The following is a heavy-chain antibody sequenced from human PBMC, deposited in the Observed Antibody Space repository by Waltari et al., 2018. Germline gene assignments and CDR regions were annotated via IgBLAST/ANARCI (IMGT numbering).Heavy chain of an antibody. D-gene: IGHD3-10*01. V-gene: IGHV3-48*02. CDR1: GFTFSSYS. J-gene: IGHJ6*03. CDR2: ISSSSSTI. Sequence: ASGFTFSSYSMNWVRQAPAKGLAWVSYISSSSSTIYYADSVKGRFTISRDNAKNSLYLQMNSLRDEDTAVYYCARDRGMVRGVIISDYMDVWGKGTTVTVSS. CDR3: ARDRGMVRGVIISDYMDV.